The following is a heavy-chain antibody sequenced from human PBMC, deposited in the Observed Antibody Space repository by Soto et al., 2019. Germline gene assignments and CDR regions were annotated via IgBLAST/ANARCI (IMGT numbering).Heavy chain of an antibody. CDR1: GFTFSRYI. CDR3: ARGIASSSLVTFDV. V-gene: IGHV3-21*01. CDR2: ISSTSTNI. J-gene: IGHJ3*01. Sequence: PGGSLRLSCAASGFTFSRYIMHWVRQAPGQGLEWIATISSTSTNIYYADSVKGRITISRDNPKNSLSLQMDSLRREDTAVYHCARGIASSSLVTFDVWGQGTMVTVSS. D-gene: IGHD2-21*01.